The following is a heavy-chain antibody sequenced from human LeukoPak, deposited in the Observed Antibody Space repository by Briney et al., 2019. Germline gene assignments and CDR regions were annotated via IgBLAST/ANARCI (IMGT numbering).Heavy chain of an antibody. Sequence: GGSLRLSCAASGFTFSSYAMHWVRQAPGKGLEWVAVISYDGSNKYYADSVKGRFTISRDNSKNTLYLQMNSLRAEDTAVYYCARGEYYDFWSGYYPLHYYGMDVWGQGTTVTVSS. D-gene: IGHD3-3*01. J-gene: IGHJ6*02. CDR2: ISYDGSNK. CDR1: GFTFSSYA. CDR3: ARGEYYDFWSGYYPLHYYGMDV. V-gene: IGHV3-30-3*01.